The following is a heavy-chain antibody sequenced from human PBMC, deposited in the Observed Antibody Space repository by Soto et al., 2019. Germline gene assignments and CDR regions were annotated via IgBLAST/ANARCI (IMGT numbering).Heavy chain of an antibody. J-gene: IGHJ4*02. CDR3: AGDWGHVWLGEN. CDR1: GFTFSSYE. V-gene: IGHV3-48*03. D-gene: IGHD3-10*01. Sequence: EVQLVESGGGLVQPGGSLRLSCAASGFTFSSYEMNWVRQAPGKGLEWISYISTSGSTMYYADSVKGRFTISRDNAKNSLYLQMNSLRAEDTAVYYCAGDWGHVWLGENWGRGTLVTVSS. CDR2: ISTSGSTM.